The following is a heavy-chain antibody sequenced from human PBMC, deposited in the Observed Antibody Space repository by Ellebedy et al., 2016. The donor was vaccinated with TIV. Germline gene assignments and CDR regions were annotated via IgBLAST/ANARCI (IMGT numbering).Heavy chain of an antibody. CDR1: GYSFTNYW. Sequence: GSLRLSCKASGYSFTNYWIGWVRQMPGKGLECMGLIYPGDSDTRYSPSFQGQVTIPADKSITTAYLQWRSLKASDTAMYYCARRALMGTSSPRGSFDPWGQGTLVTVSS. CDR3: ARRALMGTSSPRGSFDP. J-gene: IGHJ5*02. D-gene: IGHD2-2*01. CDR2: IYPGDSDT. V-gene: IGHV5-51*01.